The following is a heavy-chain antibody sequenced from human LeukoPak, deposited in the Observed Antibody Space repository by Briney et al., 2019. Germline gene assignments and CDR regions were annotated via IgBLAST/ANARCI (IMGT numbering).Heavy chain of an antibody. CDR3: AGSRGAVSVDY. D-gene: IGHD4-11*01. Sequence: SETLSLTCTVSGGSISSYYWSWIRQPPGKGLEWIGYIYYSGSTNYHPSLKSRVTISVDTSKNQFSLRLNSVTAADTAVYYCAGSRGAVSVDYWGQGTLVTVSS. V-gene: IGHV4-59*01. CDR2: IYYSGST. J-gene: IGHJ4*02. CDR1: GGSISSYY.